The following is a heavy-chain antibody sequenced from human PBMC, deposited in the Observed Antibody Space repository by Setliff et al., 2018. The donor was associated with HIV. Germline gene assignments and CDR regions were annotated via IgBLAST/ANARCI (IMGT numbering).Heavy chain of an antibody. CDR1: GGTFSSYA. V-gene: IGHV1-69*10. Sequence: ASVKVSCKASGGTFSSYAISWVRQAPGQGLEWMGGIIPILGVANYAQRFQGKVTITADKSTSTAYMELTSLRFDDTAMYYCVRGVQSPPHYSYYYMDVWGEGAMVTVSS. CDR2: IIPILGVA. J-gene: IGHJ6*03. CDR3: VRGVQSPPHYSYYYMDV. D-gene: IGHD3-3*01.